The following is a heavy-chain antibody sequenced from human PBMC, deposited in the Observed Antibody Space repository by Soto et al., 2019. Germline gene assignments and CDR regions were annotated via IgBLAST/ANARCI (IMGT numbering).Heavy chain of an antibody. V-gene: IGHV1-69*08. Sequence: QVQLVQSGAEVKKPGSSVKVSCKASGGTFSSYTSSWVRQAPGQGLEWMGRIIPILGIANYAQKFQGRVTITADKSTSTAYMELSSLRSEDTAVYYCARDLSSGWYYYYYGMDVWGQGTTVTVSS. CDR2: IIPILGIA. D-gene: IGHD6-19*01. CDR1: GGTFSSYT. J-gene: IGHJ6*02. CDR3: ARDLSSGWYYYYYGMDV.